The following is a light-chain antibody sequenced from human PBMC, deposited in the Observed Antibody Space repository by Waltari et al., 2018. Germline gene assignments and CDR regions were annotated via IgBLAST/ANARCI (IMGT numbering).Light chain of an antibody. J-gene: IGLJ2*01. CDR2: EGT. V-gene: IGLV2-23*01. CDR1: SSDVGSYNL. CDR3: CSYAGGSALV. Sequence: QSALTQPASVSGSPGQSITISCTGTSSDVGSYNLVSWYHHHPGNAPKLMIYEGTKRPSGVSTRLSGSQSGNTASLTISELQAEDEADYCCCSYAGGSALVFGGGTKLNVL.